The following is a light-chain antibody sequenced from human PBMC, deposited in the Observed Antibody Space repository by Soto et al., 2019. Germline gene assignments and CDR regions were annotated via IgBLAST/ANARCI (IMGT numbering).Light chain of an antibody. V-gene: IGKV3-15*01. J-gene: IGKJ4*01. CDR3: QQYDTWPPFT. CDR2: GAS. Sequence: EIVMTQSPATLFVSSGERATLSCRASQSVSSNLAWYQQKPGQAPRLLIYGASTRATGIPGRFSGSGSGTEFTLTISSLQSEDFAVYYCQQYDTWPPFTFGGGTKVEIK. CDR1: QSVSSN.